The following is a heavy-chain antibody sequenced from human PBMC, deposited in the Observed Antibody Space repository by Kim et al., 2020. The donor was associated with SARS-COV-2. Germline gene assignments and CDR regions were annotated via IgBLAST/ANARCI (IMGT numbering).Heavy chain of an antibody. D-gene: IGHD6-25*01. CDR1: GFTFSSYG. Sequence: GGSLRLSCAASGFTFSSYGMHWVRQAPGKGLEWVAVIWYDGSNKYYADSVKGRFTISRDNSKNTLYLQMNSLRAEDTAVYYCARGLAPYSSEPGDYWGQGTLVTVSS. CDR3: ARGLAPYSSEPGDY. J-gene: IGHJ4*02. V-gene: IGHV3-33*01. CDR2: IWYDGSNK.